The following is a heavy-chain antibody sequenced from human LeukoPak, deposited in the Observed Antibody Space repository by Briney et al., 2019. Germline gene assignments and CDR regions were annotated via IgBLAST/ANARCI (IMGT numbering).Heavy chain of an antibody. V-gene: IGHV1-2*02. CDR3: AREIMTRQATRGYYYYGMDV. CDR2: INPNSGGT. J-gene: IGHJ6*02. CDR1: GYTFTGYY. D-gene: IGHD3-16*01. Sequence: GASVKVSCKASGYTFTGYYMHWVRQAPGQGLEWMGWINPNSGGTNYAQKFQGRVTMTRDTSISTAYMELSRLRSDDTAVYYCAREIMTRQATRGYYYYGMDVWGQGTTVTVSS.